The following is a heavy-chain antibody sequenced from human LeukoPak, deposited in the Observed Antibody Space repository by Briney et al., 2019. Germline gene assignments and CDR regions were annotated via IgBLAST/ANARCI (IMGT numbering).Heavy chain of an antibody. Sequence: GRSLRLSCAASGFTFGSYAMHWVRQAPGKGLEWVAVISYDGSNKYYADSVKGRFTISRDNSKNTLYLQMNSLRAEDTAVYYCAREPYYYYGMDVWGQGTTVTVSS. CDR1: GFTFGSYA. V-gene: IGHV3-30-3*01. CDR2: ISYDGSNK. CDR3: AREPYYYYGMDV. J-gene: IGHJ6*02.